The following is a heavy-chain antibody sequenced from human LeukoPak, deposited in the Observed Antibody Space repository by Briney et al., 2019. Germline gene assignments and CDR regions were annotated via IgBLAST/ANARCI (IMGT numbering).Heavy chain of an antibody. CDR2: IKQDGSEK. Sequence: GGSLRLSCTASGFTFSNFWMSWVRQAPGKGLEWVANIKQDGSEKYYVDSVKGRFTISRDNAKNSLYLQMNSLRAEDTTMYYCARDSSGPHYGMDVWGQGTTVTVSS. CDR3: ARDSSGPHYGMDV. CDR1: GFTFSNFW. V-gene: IGHV3-7*01. D-gene: IGHD6-19*01. J-gene: IGHJ6*02.